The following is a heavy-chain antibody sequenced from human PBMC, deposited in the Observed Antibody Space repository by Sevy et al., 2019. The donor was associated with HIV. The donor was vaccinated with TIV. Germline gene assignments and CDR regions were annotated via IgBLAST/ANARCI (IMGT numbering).Heavy chain of an antibody. CDR1: EFMFSTYA. D-gene: IGHD6-19*01. V-gene: IGHV3-30-3*01. J-gene: IGHJ4*02. CDR2: ISYDGGRH. CDR3: ARDAGYSTDWYPSDY. Sequence: GGSLRLSCAASEFMFSTYAMHWVRQAPGKGLEWVAVISYDGGRHYYADSGKGRFTISRDNSKNTLFLQMNSLRLEDTAFYYCARDAGYSTDWYPSDYWGQGTQVTVSS.